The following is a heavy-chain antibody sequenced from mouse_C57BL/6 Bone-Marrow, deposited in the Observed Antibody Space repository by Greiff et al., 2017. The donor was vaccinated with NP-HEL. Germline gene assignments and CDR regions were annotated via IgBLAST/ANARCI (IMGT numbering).Heavy chain of an antibody. D-gene: IGHD1-1*01. CDR2: ISYDGSN. CDR1: GYSITSGYY. V-gene: IGHV3-6*01. Sequence: EVQLQQSGPGLVKPSQSLSLTCSVTGYSITSGYYWNWIRQFPGNKLEWMRYISYDGSNNYNPSLKNRISITRDTSKNQFFLKLNSVTTEDTATYYCAREGFDYYGSSLAYWGQGTLVTVSA. J-gene: IGHJ3*01. CDR3: AREGFDYYGSSLAY.